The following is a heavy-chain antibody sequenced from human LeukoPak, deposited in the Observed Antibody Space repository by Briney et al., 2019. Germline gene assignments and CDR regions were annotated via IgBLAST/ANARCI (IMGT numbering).Heavy chain of an antibody. CDR2: IYYRGTT. J-gene: IGHJ4*02. CDR3: ARHSSARHLYLDFDY. V-gene: IGHV4-59*08. CDR1: GGSISSYY. Sequence: SETLSLTCTVSGGSISSYYWSWIRQPPGKGLEWIGYIYYRGTTNYNPSLKSRVTISVDTSKNHFSLRLNSMTAVDADVYKCARHSSARHLYLDFDYWGQGALVTVSS. D-gene: IGHD2-2*02.